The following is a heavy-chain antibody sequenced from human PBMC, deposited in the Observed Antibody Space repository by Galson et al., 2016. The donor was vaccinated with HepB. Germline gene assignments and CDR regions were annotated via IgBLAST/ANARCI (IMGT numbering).Heavy chain of an antibody. CDR2: IWHDGSYK. Sequence: SLRLSCAASGFTFRSYGMHWVRQAPGKGLEWVAFIWHDGSYKTYADSVKGRFTVSRDNSKNMLFLQMISLGVEDTAVYHRVRDRASRKGPLDYWGQGALVTVPS. CDR1: GFTFRSYG. CDR3: VRDRASRKGPLDY. V-gene: IGHV3-33*01. J-gene: IGHJ4*02.